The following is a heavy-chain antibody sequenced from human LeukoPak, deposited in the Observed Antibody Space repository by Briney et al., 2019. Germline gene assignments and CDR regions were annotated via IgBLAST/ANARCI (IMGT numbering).Heavy chain of an antibody. CDR3: ARSNYAERWLQLKI. CDR2: ISSSGSSI. V-gene: IGHV3-48*03. CDR1: GFTFSSYE. J-gene: IGHJ3*02. Sequence: GGSLRLSCAASGFTFSSYEMNWVRQAPGKGLERVSYISSSGSSIYYADSVKGRFTISRDNAKNSLYLQMNSLRAEDTAVYYCARSNYAERWLQLKIWGQGTMVTVSS. D-gene: IGHD5-24*01.